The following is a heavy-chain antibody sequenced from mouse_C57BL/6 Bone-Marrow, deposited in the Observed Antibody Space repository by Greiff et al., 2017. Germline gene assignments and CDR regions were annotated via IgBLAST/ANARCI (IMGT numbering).Heavy chain of an antibody. J-gene: IGHJ4*01. CDR3: ALIYYCGSSYGNYAMAY. V-gene: IGHV14-3*01. Sequence: EVQLQQSVAELVRPGASVKLSCTASGFNIKNTYMHWVKQRPEQGLEWIGRIDPASGNTKYAAKFQGKATITADTSSNTAYLQLSSLTSEDTAIYYCALIYYCGSSYGNYAMAYWGQGTSVTVSS. CDR1: GFNIKNTY. CDR2: IDPASGNT. D-gene: IGHD1-1*01.